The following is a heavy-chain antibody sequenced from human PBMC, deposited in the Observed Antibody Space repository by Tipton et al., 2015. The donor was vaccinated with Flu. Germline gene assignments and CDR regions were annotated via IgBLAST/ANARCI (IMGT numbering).Heavy chain of an antibody. CDR3: AKSQRGYSYGHKYYFDY. D-gene: IGHD5-18*01. CDR2: ISGDGGST. CDR1: GFTFDDYA. Sequence: SLRLSCAASGFTFDDYAMHWVRQAPGKGLEWVSLISGDGGSTYYADSVKGRFTISRDNSKNSLYLQMNSLRTEDTALYYCAKSQRGYSYGHKYYFDYWGQGTLVPVSS. J-gene: IGHJ4*02. V-gene: IGHV3-43*02.